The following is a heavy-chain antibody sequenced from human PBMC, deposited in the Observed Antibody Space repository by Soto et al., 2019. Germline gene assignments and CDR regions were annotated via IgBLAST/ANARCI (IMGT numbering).Heavy chain of an antibody. CDR3: VRWTTTGDY. CDR2: ISSDGSGT. V-gene: IGHV3-74*01. CDR1: GFTLSSYW. D-gene: IGHD4-17*01. J-gene: IGHJ4*02. Sequence: GGSLRLSCGASGFTLSSYWMHWVRQAPGKGLVWVSRISSDGSGTSYADSVRGRFTISRDNAKNTLYLQMNSLRVEDTAVYYCVRWTTTGDYWGQGTLVTVSS.